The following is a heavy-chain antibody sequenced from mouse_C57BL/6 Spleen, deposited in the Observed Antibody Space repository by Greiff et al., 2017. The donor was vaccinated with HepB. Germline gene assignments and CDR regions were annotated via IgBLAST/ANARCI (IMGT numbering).Heavy chain of an antibody. CDR3: ARGNYYGSSPMDY. Sequence: VQLKESGPELVKPGASVKIPCKASGYTFTDYNMDWVKQSHGKSLEWIGDINPNNGGTIYNQKFKGKATLTVDKSSSTAYMELRSLTSEDTAVYYCARGNYYGSSPMDYWGQGTSVTVSS. V-gene: IGHV1-18*01. CDR1: GYTFTDYN. D-gene: IGHD1-1*01. CDR2: INPNNGGT. J-gene: IGHJ4*01.